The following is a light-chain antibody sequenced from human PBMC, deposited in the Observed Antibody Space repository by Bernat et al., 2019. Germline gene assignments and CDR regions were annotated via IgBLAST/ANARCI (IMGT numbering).Light chain of an antibody. V-gene: IGKV3-20*01. CDR3: KQYDKTHPADT. CDR2: GAS. Sequence: EIVLTQSPGTLSLSLGERATPSCRASQSIIGSYLAWYQQKPGQFPRLLIYGASSRATGIPDRFSGSGSGTDFTLTISGLEPEDFAVYYYKQYDKTHPADTFGQGTKLEIK. J-gene: IGKJ2*01. CDR1: QSIIGSY.